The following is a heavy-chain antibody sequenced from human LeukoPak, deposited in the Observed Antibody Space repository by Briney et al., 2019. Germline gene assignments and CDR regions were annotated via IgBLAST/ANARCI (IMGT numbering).Heavy chain of an antibody. CDR1: GFTFSDYY. CDR3: ARSETMITFGGVTNFDY. V-gene: IGHV3-11*04. D-gene: IGHD3-16*01. J-gene: IGHJ4*02. Sequence: GGSLRLSCAASGFTFSDYYMSWIRQAPGKGLEWVSYISSSGSTIYYTDSVKGRFTISRDNAKNSLFLQMNSLRAEDTAVYYCARSETMITFGGVTNFDYWSQGTLVTVSS. CDR2: ISSSGSTI.